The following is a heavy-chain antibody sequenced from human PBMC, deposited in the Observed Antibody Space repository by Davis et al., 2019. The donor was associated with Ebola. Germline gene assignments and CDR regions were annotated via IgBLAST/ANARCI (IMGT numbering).Heavy chain of an antibody. J-gene: IGHJ3*01. CDR2: INTETGNR. D-gene: IGHD1-1*01. V-gene: IGHV7-4-1*02. Sequence: ASVKVSCKASGYTFTNYAMNWVRQAPGQGLEWMGWINTETGNRAYAQGFTGRFDFSSDTSVSTAYLRISSLKPDDTAVYYCARSKAVHDAFDVRGQGTTVIVSS. CDR1: GYTFTNYA. CDR3: ARSKAVHDAFDV.